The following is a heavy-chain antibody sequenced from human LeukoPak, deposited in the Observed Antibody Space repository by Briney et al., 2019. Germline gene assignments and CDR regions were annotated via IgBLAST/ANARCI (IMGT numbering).Heavy chain of an antibody. CDR1: GYTFTGYY. Sequence: ASVKVSCKASGYTFTGYYMHWVRQAPGQGLEWMGWINPNSGGTNYAQKFQGRVTMTRDTSISTAYMELSRLRSDDTAVYYCARCYDSSGYYAYWGQGTLVTVSS. V-gene: IGHV1-2*02. CDR3: ARCYDSSGYYAY. J-gene: IGHJ4*02. D-gene: IGHD3-22*01. CDR2: INPNSGGT.